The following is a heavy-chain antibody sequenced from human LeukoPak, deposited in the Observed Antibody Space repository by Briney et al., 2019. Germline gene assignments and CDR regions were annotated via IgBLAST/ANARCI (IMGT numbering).Heavy chain of an antibody. CDR2: INSDGSST. CDR3: ARRGYSYGFGY. V-gene: IGHV3-74*01. CDR1: GFTFSSYW. D-gene: IGHD5-18*01. Sequence: PGGSLRLSCAASGFTFSSYWMHWVRQAPGKGLVWVSRINSDGSSTSYADSVKGRFTISRGNAKNTLYLQMNSLRAEDTAVYYCARRGYSYGFGYWGQGTLVTVSS. J-gene: IGHJ4*02.